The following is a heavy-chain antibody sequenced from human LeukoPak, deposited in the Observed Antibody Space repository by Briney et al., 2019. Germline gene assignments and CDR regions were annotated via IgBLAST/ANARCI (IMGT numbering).Heavy chain of an antibody. V-gene: IGHV4-59*01. CDR1: GGSISSYY. CDR3: ARAAGYDILTGYYTPSYFDY. CDR2: IYYSGST. D-gene: IGHD3-9*01. J-gene: IGHJ4*02. Sequence: SETLSLTCTVSGGSISSYYWSWIRQPPGKGLEWIGYIYYSGSTNYNPPLKSRVTISVDTSKNQFSLKLSSVTAADTAVYYCARAAGYDILTGYYTPSYFDYWGQGTLVTVSS.